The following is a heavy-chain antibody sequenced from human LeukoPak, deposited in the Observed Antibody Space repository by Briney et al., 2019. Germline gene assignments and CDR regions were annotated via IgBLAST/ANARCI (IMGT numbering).Heavy chain of an antibody. CDR1: GYTFPGYY. V-gene: IGHV1-2*02. D-gene: IGHD3-10*01. CDR2: INSKSGDT. Sequence: ASVKVSCKASGYTFPGYYIHWVRQAPGQGLEWMGWINSKSGDTNYAQSFQGRVTMTSDTSITTAYMELMSLTSDDTAVYFCARVAILVGGVSLFVSWGQGTLVTVSS. J-gene: IGHJ5*01. CDR3: ARVAILVGGVSLFVS.